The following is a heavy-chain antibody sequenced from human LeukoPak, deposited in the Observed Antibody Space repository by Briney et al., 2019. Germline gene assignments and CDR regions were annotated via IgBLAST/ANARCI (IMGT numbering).Heavy chain of an antibody. CDR3: AAGYSSGWIDY. CDR2: IIHTGST. CDR1: GGSFNGYS. V-gene: IGHV4-34*12. D-gene: IGHD6-19*01. Sequence: SETLTLTCAVYGGSFNGYSWSWIRQTPGKGLEWIGEIIHTGSTKYNPSLSSGVTISVDTSKNQFSLKLSSVTAADTAVYYCAAGYSSGWIDYWGQGTLVTVSS. J-gene: IGHJ4*02.